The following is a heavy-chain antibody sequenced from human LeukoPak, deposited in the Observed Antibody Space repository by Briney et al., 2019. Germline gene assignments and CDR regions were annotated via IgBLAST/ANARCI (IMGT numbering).Heavy chain of an antibody. CDR2: ISYSGST. V-gene: IGHV4-31*03. CDR3: ARGPSYCDF. J-gene: IGHJ4*02. Sequence: SETLSLTCTVSGGSISSDGFYWSWVRQHPGKGLEWIGYISYSGSTYYNPSLKSRVSVSLDTSKSQFSLKLTSVAAADTAVYFCARGPSYCDFWGQGTLVTVSS. CDR1: GGSISSDGFY.